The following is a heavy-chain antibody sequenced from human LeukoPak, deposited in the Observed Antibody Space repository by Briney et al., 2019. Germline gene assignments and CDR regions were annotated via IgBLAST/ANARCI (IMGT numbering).Heavy chain of an antibody. CDR1: GFTVSSYF. CDR3: ARAIGAAATPFDY. Sequence: PGGSLRLSCEASGFTVSSYFMNWVRQAPGKGLEWVSVIYTYGNTYYGDSVKGRFTISRDNSKNTLYLQTNSLRAEDTAVYYCARAIGAAATPFDYWGQGTLVTVSS. D-gene: IGHD2-15*01. CDR2: IYTYGNT. J-gene: IGHJ4*02. V-gene: IGHV3-66*01.